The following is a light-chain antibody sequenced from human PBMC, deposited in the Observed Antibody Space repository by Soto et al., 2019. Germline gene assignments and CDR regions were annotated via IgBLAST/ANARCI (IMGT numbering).Light chain of an antibody. CDR1: QSISSY. CDR2: AAS. Sequence: DIQMTQSPSSLSASVGDRVTITCRASQSISSYLNWYQQKPGKAPKLLIYAASNLQSGVPSRFSGSGSGTDFTLTISSLQPEDFATYYCQQSYSTLYTFGQGPKLEIK. V-gene: IGKV1-39*01. CDR3: QQSYSTLYT. J-gene: IGKJ2*01.